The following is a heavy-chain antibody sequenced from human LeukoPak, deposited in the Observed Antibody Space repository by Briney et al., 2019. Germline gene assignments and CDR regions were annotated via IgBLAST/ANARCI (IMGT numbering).Heavy chain of an antibody. CDR2: IYTSGST. CDR3: ARGRYSSGWYLFQVGFDL. D-gene: IGHD6-19*01. V-gene: IGHV4-61*02. J-gene: IGHJ2*01. Sequence: PSETLSLTCTVSGGSISSGSYYWSWIRQPAGKGLEWIGRIYTSGSTNYNPSLKSRVTISVDTSKNQFSLKLSSVTAADTAVYYCARGRYSSGWYLFQVGFDLWGRGTLVTVSS. CDR1: GGSISSGSYY.